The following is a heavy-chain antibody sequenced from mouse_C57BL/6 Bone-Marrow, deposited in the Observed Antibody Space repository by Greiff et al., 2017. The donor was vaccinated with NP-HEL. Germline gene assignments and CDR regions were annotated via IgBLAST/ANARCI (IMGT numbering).Heavy chain of an antibody. J-gene: IGHJ2*01. CDR2: ISDGGSYT. CDR1: GFTFSSYA. Sequence: EVQLQESGGGLVKPGGSLKLSCAASGFTFSSYAMSWVRQTPEKRLEWVATISDGGSYTYYPDNVKGRFTISRDNAKNNLYLQMSHLKSEDTAMYYCARFWDYWGQGTTLTVSS. V-gene: IGHV5-4*01. CDR3: ARFWDY.